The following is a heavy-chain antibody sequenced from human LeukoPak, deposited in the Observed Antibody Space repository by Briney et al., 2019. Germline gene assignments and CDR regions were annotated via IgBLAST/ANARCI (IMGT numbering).Heavy chain of an antibody. J-gene: IGHJ1*01. CDR1: GGSISSYY. Sequence: SETLSLTCTVSGGSISSYYWSWIRQPPGKGLEWIGYIYYSGSTNYNPSLKSRVTISVDTSKNQFSLKLSSVTAADTAVYYCARHKAYYDILTGYFPEYFQHWGQGTLVTVSS. D-gene: IGHD3-9*01. V-gene: IGHV4-59*08. CDR2: IYYSGST. CDR3: ARHKAYYDILTGYFPEYFQH.